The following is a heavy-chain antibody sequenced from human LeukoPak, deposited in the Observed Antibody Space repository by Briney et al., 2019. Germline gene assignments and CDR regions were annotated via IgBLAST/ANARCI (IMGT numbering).Heavy chain of an antibody. CDR3: ARVVSAARSLPYYYYMDV. CDR1: GFTFNTYN. V-gene: IGHV3-21*01. J-gene: IGHJ6*03. CDR2: ISTTSHI. Sequence: GGSLRLSCAASGFTFNTYNMCWVRQAPGKGLEWVSSISTTSHIYYADSVEGRFTVSRDNAQNSLFLQMSSLRAEDTAVYYCARVVSAARSLPYYYYMDVWGKGTTVTVSS. D-gene: IGHD6-6*01.